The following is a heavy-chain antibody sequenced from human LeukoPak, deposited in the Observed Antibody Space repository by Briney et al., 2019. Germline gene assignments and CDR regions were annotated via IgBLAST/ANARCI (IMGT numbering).Heavy chain of an antibody. V-gene: IGHV1-46*01. Sequence: ASVKVSRKASGYTFTSYYMHWVRQAPGQGLEWMGIINPSGGSTRYAQKFQGRVTMTRDTSTSTVYMELSSLRSEDTAVYYCARGGYDILTGYYKEVDYWGQGTLVTVSS. CDR3: ARGGYDILTGYYKEVDY. D-gene: IGHD3-9*01. J-gene: IGHJ4*02. CDR1: GYTFTSYY. CDR2: INPSGGST.